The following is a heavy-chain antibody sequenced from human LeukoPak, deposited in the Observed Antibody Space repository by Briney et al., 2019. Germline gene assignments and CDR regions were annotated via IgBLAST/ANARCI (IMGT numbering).Heavy chain of an antibody. CDR3: AKDSNYYY. V-gene: IGHV3-66*02. J-gene: IGHJ4*02. D-gene: IGHD3-10*01. CDR2: LYSGGST. CDR1: GFIVSSTY. Sequence: GGSLRLSCAASGFIVSSTYMSWVRQAPGKGLEWVSVLYSGGSTFYADSVQGRFTISRDNSKNTLYLQMNSLRAEDTAVYYCAKDSNYYYWGQGTLVTVSS.